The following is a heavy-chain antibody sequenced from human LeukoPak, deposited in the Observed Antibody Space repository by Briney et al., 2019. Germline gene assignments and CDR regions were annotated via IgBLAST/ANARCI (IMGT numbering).Heavy chain of an antibody. CDR3: AKPLQYYYDSSGYLH. Sequence: PGGSLRLSCAAPGFTFSSYAMSWVRQAPGKGLEWVSAISGSGGSTYYAASVKGRFTISRDNSKNTLYLQMNSLRAEDTAVYYCAKPLQYYYDSSGYLHWGQGTLVTVSS. CDR1: GFTFSSYA. J-gene: IGHJ4*02. CDR2: ISGSGGST. D-gene: IGHD3-22*01. V-gene: IGHV3-23*01.